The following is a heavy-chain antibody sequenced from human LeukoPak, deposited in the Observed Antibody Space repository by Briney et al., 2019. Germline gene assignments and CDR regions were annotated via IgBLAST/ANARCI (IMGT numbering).Heavy chain of an antibody. J-gene: IGHJ5*02. CDR1: GGTFSSYA. CDR3: ARAPADDWSGYNNWFDP. Sequence: ASVKVSCKASGGTFSSYAISWVRQAPGQGLEWMGGIIPIFGTANYAQKFQGRVTITADESTSTAYMELSSLRSDDTAVYYCARAPADDWSGYNNWFDPWGQGTLVTVSS. V-gene: IGHV1-69*13. CDR2: IIPIFGTA. D-gene: IGHD3-3*01.